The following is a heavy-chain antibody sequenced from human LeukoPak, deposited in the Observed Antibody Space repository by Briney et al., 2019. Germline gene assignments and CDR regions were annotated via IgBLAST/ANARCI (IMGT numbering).Heavy chain of an antibody. Sequence: GSLRLSCAASGFTFSSYEMNWVRQAPGKGLEWVSYISSSGGTIYYADFVKGRFTISRDNAKNSLYLQMNSLRAEDTAVYYCARRHTSSGWSLGYWGQGTLVTVSS. J-gene: IGHJ4*02. CDR3: ARRHTSSGWSLGY. CDR2: ISSSGGTI. V-gene: IGHV3-48*03. CDR1: GFTFSSYE. D-gene: IGHD6-19*01.